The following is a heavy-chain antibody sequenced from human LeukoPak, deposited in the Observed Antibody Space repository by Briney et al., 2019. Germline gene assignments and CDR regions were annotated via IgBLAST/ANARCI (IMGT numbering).Heavy chain of an antibody. D-gene: IGHD6-19*01. CDR1: GFTFSDHY. J-gene: IGHJ4*02. V-gene: IGHV3-11*04. Sequence: GGSLRLSCAASGFTFSDHYMDWVRQAPGKGQEWVSYISTTGSSIYYADSVKGRFTISRDNVKNLLYLQMNSLRAEDTAVYYCARVQRGIAVALDYWGQGTLATVSS. CDR3: ARVQRGIAVALDY. CDR2: ISTTGSSI.